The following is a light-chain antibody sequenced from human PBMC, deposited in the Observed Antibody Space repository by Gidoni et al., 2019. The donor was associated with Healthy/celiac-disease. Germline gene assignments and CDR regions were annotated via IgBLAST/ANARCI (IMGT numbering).Light chain of an antibody. CDR1: QSISSY. V-gene: IGKV1-39*01. Sequence: DIQMTPYPSSLSASVGDRVTITCRASQSISSYLNWYRQKPGKAPKLLIYAASSLQSGVPSRFSGSGSGTDFTLTISSLQPEDFATYYCQQSYSTPQTFGQGTKVEIK. CDR3: QQSYSTPQT. J-gene: IGKJ1*01. CDR2: AAS.